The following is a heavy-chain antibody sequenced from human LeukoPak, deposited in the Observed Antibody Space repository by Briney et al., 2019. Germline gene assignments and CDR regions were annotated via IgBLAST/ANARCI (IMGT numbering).Heavy chain of an antibody. CDR3: TKDQGFSSGWYDLDF. CDR2: ISVSGGST. CDR1: GFTFSNYA. D-gene: IGHD6-19*01. Sequence: GGSLRLSCAASGFTFSNYAMNWVRQAPGKGLEWVSGISVSGGSTYYADSVKGRFTVSRDNSKNTLYLQTSSLRSEDTAVYYCTKDQGFSSGWYDLDFWGQGTLVTVSS. V-gene: IGHV3-23*01. J-gene: IGHJ4*02.